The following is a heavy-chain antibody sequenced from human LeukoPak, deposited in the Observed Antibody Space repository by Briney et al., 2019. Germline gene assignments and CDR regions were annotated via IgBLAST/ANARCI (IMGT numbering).Heavy chain of an antibody. Sequence: PGGSLRLSCAASGFTFSSYSMNWVRQAPGKGLEWVSSISSSSSYIYYADSVKSRFTISRDNAKNSLYLQMNSLRAEDTAVYYCARDGMVRGVIAIYYMDVWGKGTTVTISS. CDR1: GFTFSSYS. CDR3: ARDGMVRGVIAIYYMDV. CDR2: ISSSSSYI. J-gene: IGHJ6*03. D-gene: IGHD3-10*01. V-gene: IGHV3-21*01.